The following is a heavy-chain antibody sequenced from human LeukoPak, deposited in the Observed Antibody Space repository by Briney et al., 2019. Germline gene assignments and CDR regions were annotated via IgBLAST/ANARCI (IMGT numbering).Heavy chain of an antibody. CDR2: TSSDLNVK. CDR1: GFTFRNYV. J-gene: IGHJ4*02. CDR3: AREGYYGSGSPPSLYFDY. V-gene: IGHV3-30-3*01. D-gene: IGHD3-10*01. Sequence: GGSLRLSYAASGFTFRNYVIHWVRQAPGKGLEWVAVTSSDLNVKLYADSVKGRFTISRDNSRSTLYLQMNSLRPEDTAIYYCAREGYYGSGSPPSLYFDYWGQGTLVTVSS.